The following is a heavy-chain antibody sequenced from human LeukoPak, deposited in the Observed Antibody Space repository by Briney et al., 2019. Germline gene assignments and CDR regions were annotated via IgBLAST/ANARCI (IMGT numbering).Heavy chain of an antibody. Sequence: ASVTVSCKDSGYTFTSYGISWVRQAPGQGLEWMGWISAYHGNTNYAQKPQGRVTMTTDTSTRTAYMELRSLRSDDTAVYYCARDLRGVAVFSDYYGMDVWGQGTTVTVSS. D-gene: IGHD2-15*01. V-gene: IGHV1-18*01. CDR3: ARDLRGVAVFSDYYGMDV. CDR1: GYTFTSYG. J-gene: IGHJ6*02. CDR2: ISAYHGNT.